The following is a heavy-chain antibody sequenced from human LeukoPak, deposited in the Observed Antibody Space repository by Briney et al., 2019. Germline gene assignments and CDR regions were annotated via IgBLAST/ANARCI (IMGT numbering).Heavy chain of an antibody. V-gene: IGHV5-51*01. CDR3: ATLKGGADTEIDY. CDR2: IYPGVSHT. CDR1: GYSFTNYW. J-gene: IGHJ4*02. D-gene: IGHD5-18*01. Sequence: GESLKISCKGSGYSFTNYWIGWVRQMPGKGLEWMGIIYPGVSHTTFSPSFQGQVTIPADKSISTAYLQWSSLKASDTAMYYCATLKGGADTEIDYWGQGTLVTVSS.